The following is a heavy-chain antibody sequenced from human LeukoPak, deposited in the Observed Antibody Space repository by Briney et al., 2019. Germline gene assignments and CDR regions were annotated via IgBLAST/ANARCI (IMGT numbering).Heavy chain of an antibody. V-gene: IGHV3-74*01. CDR2: INSDGSST. CDR3: ARVPYCSGGSCKYYFDY. D-gene: IGHD2-15*01. Sequence: GGSLRLSCAASGFTFSSYWMHWVRQAPGKGLVWVSRINSDGSSTSYVDSVKGRFTISRDNAKNTLYLQMNSLRAEDTAVYYCARVPYCSGGSCKYYFDYWGQGTLVTVSS. CDR1: GFTFSSYW. J-gene: IGHJ4*02.